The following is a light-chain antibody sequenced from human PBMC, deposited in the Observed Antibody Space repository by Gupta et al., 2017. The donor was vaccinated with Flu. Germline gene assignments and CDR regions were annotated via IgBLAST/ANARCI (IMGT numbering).Light chain of an antibody. CDR3: SSYAGTTIFVV. CDR1: SCDVGSYNL. CDR2: EGS. J-gene: IGLJ3*02. Sequence: QSALTQPASVSGSPGQSIPISCTGNSCDVGSYNLVSWYQHHPGKAPKLMIYEGSKRPSGVSNRFSGSKSGNTASLTISGLQAEDEADYYCSSYAGTTIFVVFGGGTKLTVL. V-gene: IGLV2-23*01.